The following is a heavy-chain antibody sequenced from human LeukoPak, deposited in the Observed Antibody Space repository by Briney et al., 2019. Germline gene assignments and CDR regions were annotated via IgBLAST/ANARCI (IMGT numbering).Heavy chain of an antibody. CDR3: ARDTGYYYGMDV. Sequence: GGSLRLSCAASGFTFSSYSMNWVRQAPGKGLEWVSSIGSSSSYIYYADSVKGRFTISRDNAKNSLYLQMNSLRAEDTAVYYCARDTGYYYGMDVCGQGTTVTVSS. V-gene: IGHV3-21*01. J-gene: IGHJ6*02. CDR2: IGSSSSYI. D-gene: IGHD4-17*01. CDR1: GFTFSSYS.